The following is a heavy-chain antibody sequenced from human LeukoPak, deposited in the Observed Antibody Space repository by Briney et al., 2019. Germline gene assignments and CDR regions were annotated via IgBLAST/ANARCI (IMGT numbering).Heavy chain of an antibody. D-gene: IGHD4-17*01. CDR2: ISSSSSYI. J-gene: IGHJ4*02. V-gene: IGHV3-21*04. CDR3: AKDPMTTVTTTAY. CDR1: GFTFSSYS. Sequence: GGSLRLSCAASGFTFSSYSMNWVRQAPGKGLEWVSCISSSSSYIYYADSVKGRFTISRDNSKNTLYLQMNSLRAEDTAVYYCAKDPMTTVTTTAYWGQGTLVTVSS.